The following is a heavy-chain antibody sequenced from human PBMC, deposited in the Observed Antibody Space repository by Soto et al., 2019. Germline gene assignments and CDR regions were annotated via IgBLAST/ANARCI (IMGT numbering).Heavy chain of an antibody. D-gene: IGHD1-1*01. V-gene: IGHV5-51*01. Sequence: GESLKISCKGSGYSFTSYWIGWVRQMPGKGLEWMGIIYPGDSDTRYSPSFQGQVTISADKSISTAYLQWSSLKASDTAMYYCAMAVGTVHYYYGMDVWGQGTTVTVSS. CDR1: GYSFTSYW. J-gene: IGHJ6*02. CDR2: IYPGDSDT. CDR3: AMAVGTVHYYYGMDV.